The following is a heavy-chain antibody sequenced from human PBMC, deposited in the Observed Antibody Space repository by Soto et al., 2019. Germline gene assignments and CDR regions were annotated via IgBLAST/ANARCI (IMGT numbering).Heavy chain of an antibody. D-gene: IGHD3-3*01. CDR1: GFTFSDHY. Sequence: EVQLVESGGGLVQPGGSLRLSCAASGFTFSDHYMDWVRQAPGKGLEWVGRTRNKANSYTTEYAASVKGKFTITRDDSTNSLYLQMNSLKTEDTAVYYCARVEDYDFWSGNFYYWGQGTLVNIAS. CDR3: ARVEDYDFWSGNFYY. J-gene: IGHJ4*02. V-gene: IGHV3-72*01. CDR2: TRNKANSYTT.